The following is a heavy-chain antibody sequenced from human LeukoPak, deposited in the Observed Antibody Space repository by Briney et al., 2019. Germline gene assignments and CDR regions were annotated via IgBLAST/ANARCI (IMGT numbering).Heavy chain of an antibody. CDR1: GFTFSGSA. V-gene: IGHV3-73*01. CDR2: IRSKANSYAT. J-gene: IGHJ6*02. D-gene: IGHD6-13*01. Sequence: GGSLRLSCAASGFTFSGSAMRWVRQASGKGLEWVGRIRSKANSYATAYAASVKGRFTISRDDSKNTAYLQMNSLKTEDTAVYYCTRGTGYSSSWPLYYYYGMDVWGQGTTVTVSS. CDR3: TRGTGYSSSWPLYYYYGMDV.